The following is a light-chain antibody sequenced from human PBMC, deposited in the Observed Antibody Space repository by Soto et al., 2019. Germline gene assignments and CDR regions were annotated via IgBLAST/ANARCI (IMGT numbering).Light chain of an antibody. V-gene: IGKV1-39*01. Sequence: DIQMTQSPSSLSACVGDRVTITCRASQSISSYLNWYQQKPGKAPKLLIYAASSLQSGVPSRFSGSGSGTDFTLTISSLQPEDFATYYCQQSYSTPPTFGQGIKLEIK. CDR1: QSISSY. J-gene: IGKJ2*01. CDR3: QQSYSTPPT. CDR2: AAS.